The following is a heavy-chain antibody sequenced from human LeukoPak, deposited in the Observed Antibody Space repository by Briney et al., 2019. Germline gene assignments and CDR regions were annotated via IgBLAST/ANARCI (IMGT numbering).Heavy chain of an antibody. CDR3: ARDQAAYYDFWSGYY. V-gene: IGHV1-18*01. CDR2: ISAYNGNT. CDR1: GYTFTSYG. J-gene: IGHJ4*02. D-gene: IGHD3-3*01. Sequence: ASVKVSCKASGYTFTSYGISWVRQAPGQGLEWMGWISAYNGNTNYAQKLQGRVTMTTDTSTSTAYMELSSLRSEDTAVYYCARDQAAYYDFWSGYYWGQGTLVTVSS.